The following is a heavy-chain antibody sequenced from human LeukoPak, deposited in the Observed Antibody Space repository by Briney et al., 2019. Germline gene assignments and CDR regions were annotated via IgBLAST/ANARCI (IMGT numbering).Heavy chain of an antibody. D-gene: IGHD3-9*01. CDR2: INPNSGGT. CDR1: GYTFTGYY. CDR3: ARAVLRYFDWLPESFDY. Sequence: GASVKVSCKASGYTFTGYYMHWVRQAPGQGLEWMGWINPNSGGTNYAQKFQGRVTMTRDTSISTAYMELSRLRSDDAAVYYCARAVLRYFDWLPESFDYWGQGTLVTVS. V-gene: IGHV1-2*02. J-gene: IGHJ4*02.